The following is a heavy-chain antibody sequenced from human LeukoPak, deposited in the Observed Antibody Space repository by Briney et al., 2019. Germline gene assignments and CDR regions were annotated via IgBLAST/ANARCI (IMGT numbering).Heavy chain of an antibody. J-gene: IGHJ4*02. Sequence: YGXXXVRXAXGXGRGWVAFIRYDGSNKYYADSVKGRFTISRXXXKNXLXMQINKLRGEDTAVYYCANSINYWGQGTLVTVSS. V-gene: IGHV3-30*02. CDR2: IRYDGSNK. CDR1: YG. CDR3: ANSINY.